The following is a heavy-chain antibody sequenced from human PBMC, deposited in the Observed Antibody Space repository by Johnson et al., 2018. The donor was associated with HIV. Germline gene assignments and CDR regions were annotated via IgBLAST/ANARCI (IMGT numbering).Heavy chain of an antibody. CDR1: GFRFDDYA. V-gene: IGHV3-9*01. J-gene: IGHJ3*02. D-gene: IGHD6-19*01. CDR3: ATTRLSTGWYAFDI. Sequence: VQLVESGGGLVKPGSSLRLSCAASGFRFDDYAMHWVRQAPGKGLEWVSGISWNSANIGSAGPVKGRFTISRDNVKNSLYLQMNSLRVEDTALYYCATTRLSTGWYAFDIWGQGTMVTVSS. CDR2: ISWNSANI.